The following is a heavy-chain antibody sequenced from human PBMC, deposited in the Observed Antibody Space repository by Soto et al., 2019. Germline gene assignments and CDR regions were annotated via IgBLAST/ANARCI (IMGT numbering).Heavy chain of an antibody. Sequence: QVQLQESGPGLVKPSGTLSLTCAVSSGSISSSNWWSWVRQPPGKGLEWIGEIYHSGSTNYNPSLKCRVTIAVDEAKNQFSLKLRPVTAADTVVYYCGRGSPEGEWGYDYDGFDYWGQGTLVTVSS. V-gene: IGHV4-4*02. CDR1: SGSISSSNW. CDR3: GRGSPEGEWGYDYDGFDY. D-gene: IGHD5-12*01. J-gene: IGHJ4*02. CDR2: IYHSGST.